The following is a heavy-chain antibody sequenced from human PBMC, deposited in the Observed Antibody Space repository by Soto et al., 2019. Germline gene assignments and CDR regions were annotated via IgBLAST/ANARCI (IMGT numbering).Heavy chain of an antibody. CDR3: AREVGLRFLEWLEYYYGMDV. Sequence: QVQLVQSGAEVKKPGASVKVSCKASGGTFSSYAISWVRQAPGQGLEWMGGIIPIFGTANYAQKFQGRVTITAEKSTSTDYMELSSLRSEDTAVYYCAREVGLRFLEWLEYYYGMDVWGQGTTVTVSS. D-gene: IGHD3-3*01. J-gene: IGHJ6*02. V-gene: IGHV1-69*06. CDR1: GGTFSSYA. CDR2: IIPIFGTA.